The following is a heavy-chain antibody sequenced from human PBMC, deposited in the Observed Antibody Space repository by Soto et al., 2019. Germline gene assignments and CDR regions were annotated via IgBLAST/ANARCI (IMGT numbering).Heavy chain of an antibody. CDR2: INHSGST. CDR1: GGSFSGYY. J-gene: IGHJ6*03. V-gene: IGHV4-34*01. D-gene: IGHD4-4*01. Sequence: SETLSLTCAVYGGSFSGYYWSWIRQPPGKGLEWIGEINHSGSTNYNPSLKSRVTISVDTSKNQFSLKLSSVTAADTAVYYCAIGPGGYSNYPYYYYYYMDVWGKGTTVTVTS. CDR3: AIGPGGYSNYPYYYYYYMDV.